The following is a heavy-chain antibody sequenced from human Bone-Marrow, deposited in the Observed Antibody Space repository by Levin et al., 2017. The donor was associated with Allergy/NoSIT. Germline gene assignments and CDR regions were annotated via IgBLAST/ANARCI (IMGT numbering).Heavy chain of an antibody. J-gene: IGHJ4*02. CDR3: ARNGAWSFEF. D-gene: IGHD2-8*01. V-gene: IGHV3-7*02. CDR2: INRDGGDG. CDR1: GFTFSGYW. Sequence: PGGSLRLSCASSGFTFSGYWMARVRQAPGKGLEWVANINRDGGDGYYVDSVKGRFTISRDNARNSLDLQMNSLRVEDTAVYYCARNGAWSFEFWGQGTLVTVSS.